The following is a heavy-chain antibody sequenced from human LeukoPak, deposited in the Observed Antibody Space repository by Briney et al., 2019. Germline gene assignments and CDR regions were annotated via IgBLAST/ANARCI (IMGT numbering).Heavy chain of an antibody. CDR2: IKGDGSGK. CDR1: GFTFSSYW. D-gene: IGHD6-13*01. J-gene: IGHJ6*02. Sequence: PGGSLTLSCAASGFTFSSYWMSWVRQTPGKGLEWVGNIKGDGSGKEYVDSLKGRFTISRDNAKNSLYLQMNNLRAEDTAVYYCARDPYSSTWSYGMDVWGQGTTVTVSS. CDR3: ARDPYSSTWSYGMDV. V-gene: IGHV3-7*05.